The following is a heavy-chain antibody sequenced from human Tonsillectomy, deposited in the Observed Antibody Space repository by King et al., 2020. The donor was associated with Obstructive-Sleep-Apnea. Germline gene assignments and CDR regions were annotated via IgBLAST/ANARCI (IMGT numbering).Heavy chain of an antibody. Sequence: VQLVESGGGVVRPGGSLRLSCAASGFTFDDYGMSLVRQGPGKGLEWVSGIDWSVGNTGYADSVKGRFTITRGNVRNSLYLEMNSLRVEDTALYYCARDRGSSWGQGILVTVSS. CDR1: GFTFDDYG. J-gene: IGHJ4*02. CDR2: IDWSVGNT. D-gene: IGHD6-13*01. CDR3: ARDRGSS. V-gene: IGHV3-20*04.